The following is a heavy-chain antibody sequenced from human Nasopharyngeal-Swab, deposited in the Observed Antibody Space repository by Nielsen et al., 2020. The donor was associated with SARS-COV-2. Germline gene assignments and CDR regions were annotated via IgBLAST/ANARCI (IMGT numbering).Heavy chain of an antibody. J-gene: IGHJ5*02. D-gene: IGHD2-2*01. CDR2: IYYSGST. Sequence: SETLSLTCTVSGGSISSYYWSWIRQPPGKGLEWIGYIYYSGSTNYNPSLKSRVTISVDTSKNQFSLKLSSVTAADTAVYYCARDTPYCSSTSCFNWFDPWRQGTLVTVSS. CDR1: GGSISSYY. V-gene: IGHV4-59*01. CDR3: ARDTPYCSSTSCFNWFDP.